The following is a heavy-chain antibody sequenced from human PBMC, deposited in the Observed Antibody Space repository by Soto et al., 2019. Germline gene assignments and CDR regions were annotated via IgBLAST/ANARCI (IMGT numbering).Heavy chain of an antibody. CDR1: RYTFTSYY. CDR3: ARGYVGSSGWYGAPLF. V-gene: IGHV1-46*03. J-gene: IGHJ3*01. CDR2: INPSGGST. Sequence: ASVKVSCKASRYTFTSYYMHWVRQAPGQGLEWMGIINPSGGSTSYAQKFQGRVTMTRDTSTSTVYMELSSLRSEDTAVYYCARGYVGSSGWYGAPLFWGQGTMVTVSS. D-gene: IGHD6-19*01.